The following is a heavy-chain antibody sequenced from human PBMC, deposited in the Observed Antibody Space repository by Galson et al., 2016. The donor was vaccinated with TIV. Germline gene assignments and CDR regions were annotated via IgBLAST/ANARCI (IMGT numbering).Heavy chain of an antibody. J-gene: IGHJ3*02. Sequence: SETLSFTCAVYGGSFNRYYWTWIRQPPGKGLEWIGQINHSGSTKYNPSLKSRGTISVDTSKNQFSLKLTSVTAADTAVYYCSSPFPGGDDFWSAYYDAFDIWGQGTMVTVSS. CDR1: GGSFNRYY. CDR3: SSPFPGGDDFWSAYYDAFDI. V-gene: IGHV4-34*01. D-gene: IGHD3-3*01. CDR2: INHSGST.